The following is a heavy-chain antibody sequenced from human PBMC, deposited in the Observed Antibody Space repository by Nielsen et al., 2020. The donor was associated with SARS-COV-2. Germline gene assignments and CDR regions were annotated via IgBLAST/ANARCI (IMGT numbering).Heavy chain of an antibody. Sequence: GESLKISCAASGFTFSSYGIHWVRQAPGKGLEWVAVISYDGSNKYYADSVKGRFTISRDNSKNTLYLQMNSLRAEDTAVYYCAKDWGAAAPTGWFDPWGQGTLVTVSS. J-gene: IGHJ5*02. CDR2: ISYDGSNK. CDR3: AKDWGAAAPTGWFDP. CDR1: GFTFSSYG. D-gene: IGHD6-13*01. V-gene: IGHV3-30*18.